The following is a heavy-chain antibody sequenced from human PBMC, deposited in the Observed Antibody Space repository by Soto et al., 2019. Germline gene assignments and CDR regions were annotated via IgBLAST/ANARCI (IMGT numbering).Heavy chain of an antibody. CDR3: ARGGLNPDIVVVPAAMPREYWFDP. V-gene: IGHV4-34*01. CDR2: INHSGST. CDR1: GGSFSGYY. D-gene: IGHD2-2*01. J-gene: IGHJ5*02. Sequence: LLPASETLSLTCAVYGGSFSGYYWSWIRQPPGKGLEWIGEINHSGSTNYNPSLKSRVTISVDTSKNQFSLKLSSVTAADTAVYYCARGGLNPDIVVVPAAMPREYWFDPRGQGTLVTVSS.